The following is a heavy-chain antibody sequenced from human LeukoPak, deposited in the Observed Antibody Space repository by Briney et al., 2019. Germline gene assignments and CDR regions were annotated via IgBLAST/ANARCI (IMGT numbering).Heavy chain of an antibody. Sequence: SETLSLTCTVSGGSISSSSYYWGWIRQTPGRGLEWIVTMYYSGSTNYNPSLKSRVTLSIDTPKNQFSLRLSSVTAADTAVYYCASKSTAWTIDYWGQGTLVTVSS. V-gene: IGHV4-39*01. CDR3: ASKSTAWTIDY. CDR1: GGSISSSSYY. CDR2: MYYSGST. J-gene: IGHJ4*02. D-gene: IGHD3/OR15-3a*01.